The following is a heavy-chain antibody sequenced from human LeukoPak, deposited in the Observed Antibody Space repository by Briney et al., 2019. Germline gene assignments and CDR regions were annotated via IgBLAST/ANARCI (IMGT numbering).Heavy chain of an antibody. CDR1: GGSISSYY. D-gene: IGHD3-22*01. Sequence: PSETLSLTCTVSGGSISSYYWSWIRQPPGKGLEWIGYIYYSGSTNYNPSLKSRVTISVDTSKNQFSLKLSSVTAADTAVYYCARGTEYYYDTRSAFDIWGQGTMVTVSS. CDR2: IYYSGST. J-gene: IGHJ3*02. CDR3: ARGTEYYYDTRSAFDI. V-gene: IGHV4-59*08.